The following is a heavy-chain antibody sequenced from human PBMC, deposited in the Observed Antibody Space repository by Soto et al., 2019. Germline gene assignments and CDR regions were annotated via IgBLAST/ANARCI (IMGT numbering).Heavy chain of an antibody. J-gene: IGHJ4*02. CDR2: IYYSGST. D-gene: IGHD3-22*01. Sequence: PSETLSLTCTVSGGSISSGGYYWSWIRQPPGKGLEWIGYIYYSGSTNYNPSLKSRVTISVDTSKNQFSLKLSSVTAADTAVYYRARRLRSGYYYYFDYWGQGTLVTVSS. CDR3: ARRLRSGYYYYFDY. V-gene: IGHV4-61*08. CDR1: GGSISSGGYY.